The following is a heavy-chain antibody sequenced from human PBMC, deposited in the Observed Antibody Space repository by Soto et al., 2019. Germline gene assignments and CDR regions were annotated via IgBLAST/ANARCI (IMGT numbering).Heavy chain of an antibody. J-gene: IGHJ4*02. D-gene: IGHD3-22*01. CDR2: INAGNGKT. V-gene: IGHV1-3*01. Sequence: ASVKVSCKASGYTFTSYAMHWVRQAPGQRLEWMGWINAGNGKTKYSQKFQGRVTITRDTSASTAYMELSSLRSEDTAVYYCARDPVTHDRSGYYPTGYWGQATLVSVSS. CDR1: GYTFTSYA. CDR3: ARDPVTHDRSGYYPTGY.